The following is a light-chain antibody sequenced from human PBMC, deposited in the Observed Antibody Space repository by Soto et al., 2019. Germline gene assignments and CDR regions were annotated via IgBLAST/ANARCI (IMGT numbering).Light chain of an antibody. CDR2: VTS. J-gene: IGKJ1*01. V-gene: IGKV3-20*01. CDR3: QQYGSSSWT. CDR1: QSVSSSY. Sequence: EIVLTQSPGNLSLSPGERATLFCRASQSVSSSYLDWYQQKPGQAPRRLIYVTSSRATAIPDRFSGSGSGTDFTLTISRLEPEDFAVYYCQQYGSSSWTFGQGNKVEIK.